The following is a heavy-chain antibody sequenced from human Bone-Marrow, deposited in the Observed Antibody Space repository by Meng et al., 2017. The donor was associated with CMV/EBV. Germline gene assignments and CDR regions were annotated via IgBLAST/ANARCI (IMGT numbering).Heavy chain of an antibody. Sequence: SETLSLTCTVSGYSISSGYYWGWIRQPPGKGLEWIGSIYHSGSTYYNPSLKSRVTISVDTSKNQFSLKLSSVTAADTAVYYCAREDGTTVTGDYWGQGTLVTVSS. V-gene: IGHV4-38-2*02. D-gene: IGHD4-17*01. CDR1: GYSISSGYY. CDR2: IYHSGST. J-gene: IGHJ4*02. CDR3: AREDGTTVTGDY.